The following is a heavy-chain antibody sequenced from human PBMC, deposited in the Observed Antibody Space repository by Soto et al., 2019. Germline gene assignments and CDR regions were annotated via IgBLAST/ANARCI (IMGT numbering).Heavy chain of an antibody. CDR3: ARGARKTHFDY. CDR1: GGSISRYY. CDR2: ISDSGST. J-gene: IGHJ4*02. Sequence: QVQLQESGPGLVKPSETLSLTCTVSGGSISRYYWSWIRQPPGKGLEWIGYISDSGSTNYNPSLKSRVTVSVDTSKTQFSLKLSSVTHAYTAVYYCARGARKTHFDYWGQGTLVTVSS. V-gene: IGHV4-59*01.